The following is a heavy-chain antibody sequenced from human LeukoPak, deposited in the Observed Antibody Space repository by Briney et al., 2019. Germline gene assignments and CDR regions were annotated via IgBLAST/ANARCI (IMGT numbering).Heavy chain of an antibody. CDR1: GGSFSGYY. CDR3: ARLSYYDSSGYLFFGAFDI. D-gene: IGHD3-22*01. Sequence: PSETLSLTCAVYGGSFSGYYWSWIRQPPGKGLEWIGEINHSGSTNYNPSLKSRVTISVDTSKNQFSLRLSSVTAADTAVYYCARLSYYDSSGYLFFGAFDIWGQGTMVTVSS. V-gene: IGHV4-34*01. J-gene: IGHJ3*02. CDR2: INHSGST.